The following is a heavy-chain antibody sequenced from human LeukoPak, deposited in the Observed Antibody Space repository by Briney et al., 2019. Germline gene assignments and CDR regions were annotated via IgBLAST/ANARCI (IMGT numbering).Heavy chain of an antibody. V-gene: IGHV3-15*01. CDR2: IKSKTDGGTT. CDR1: GFTFSNAW. J-gene: IGHJ4*02. D-gene: IGHD5-12*01. Sequence: TGGSLRLSCAASGFTFSNAWMSWVRQAPGKGLEWVGRIKSKTDGGTTDYAAPVKGRFTISRDDSKNTLYLQMNSLRAEDTAVYYCAKDERLNMATRGGFDYWGQGTLVTVSS. CDR3: AKDERLNMATRGGFDY.